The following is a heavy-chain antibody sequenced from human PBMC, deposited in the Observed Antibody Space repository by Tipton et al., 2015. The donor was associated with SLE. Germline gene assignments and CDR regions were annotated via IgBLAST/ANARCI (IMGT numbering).Heavy chain of an antibody. CDR1: GGSFSGYY. CDR2: INHSGST. CDR3: AREGVIVVVVAATQTVGMDV. V-gene: IGHV4-34*01. J-gene: IGHJ6*02. D-gene: IGHD2-15*01. Sequence: TLSLTCAVYGGSFSGYYWSWIRQPPGKGLEWIGEINHSGSTNYNPSLKSRVTISVDTSKNQFSLKLSSVTAADTAVYYCAREGVIVVVVAATQTVGMDVWGQGTTVTVSS.